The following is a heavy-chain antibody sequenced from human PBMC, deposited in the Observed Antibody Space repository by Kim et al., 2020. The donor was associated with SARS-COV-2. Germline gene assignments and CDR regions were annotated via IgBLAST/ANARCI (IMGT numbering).Heavy chain of an antibody. J-gene: IGHJ6*02. CDR3: ARETRARGYSYGYRDYYFVMDV. Sequence: GGSLRLSCAASGFIFSTYAMQWVRQAPGKGLEWVAVISFDGSNKYYTDSVKGRFTISRDNSKNTLYLRMNSLRPEDTAVYYCARETRARGYSYGYRDYYFVMDVWGQGTTVTLSS. CDR2: ISFDGSNK. V-gene: IGHV3-30-3*01. D-gene: IGHD5-18*01. CDR1: GFIFSTYA.